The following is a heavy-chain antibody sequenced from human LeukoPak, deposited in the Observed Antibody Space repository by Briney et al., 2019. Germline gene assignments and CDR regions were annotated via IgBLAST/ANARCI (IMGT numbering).Heavy chain of an antibody. CDR1: GYTFTSYY. CDR3: AGSSSTSFYHYYYYGMDV. Sequence: ASVKVSCKASGYTFTSYYMHWVRQAPGQGLEWMGIINPSGGSTSYAQKFQGRVTMTTDTSTSTAYMELRSLRSDDTAVYYCAGSSSTSFYHYYYYGMDVWGQGTTVTVSS. J-gene: IGHJ6*02. V-gene: IGHV1-46*01. D-gene: IGHD2-2*01. CDR2: INPSGGST.